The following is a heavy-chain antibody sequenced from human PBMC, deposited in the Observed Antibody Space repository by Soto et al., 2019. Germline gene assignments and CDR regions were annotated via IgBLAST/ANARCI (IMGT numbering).Heavy chain of an antibody. CDR3: ARATELRYVEWSVYRGGNYAMDV. J-gene: IGHJ6*02. CDR2: VSPDSGST. D-gene: IGHD3-3*01. V-gene: IGHV1-8*01. CDR1: GYTFSGYD. Sequence: QVQLVQSGAEVKKPGASVRVSCKASGYTFSGYDINWVRQATGQGLEWMGWVSPDSGSTGYAGIFQGRVTMTGDRSTTKAYRDLSSLTSEDSAVYYCARATELRYVEWSVYRGGNYAMDVWGQGTTVTVAS.